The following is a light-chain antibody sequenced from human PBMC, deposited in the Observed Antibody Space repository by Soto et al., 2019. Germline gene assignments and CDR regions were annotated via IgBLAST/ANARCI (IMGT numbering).Light chain of an antibody. V-gene: IGLV1-51*02. CDR2: END. J-gene: IGLJ1*01. Sequence: QSALTQPPSVSGAPGQRVTISCTGSSSNIGAGYDVSWHQQLPGTAPKLLIYENDKRPSGIPDRFSGSKSGTSATLGITGLQTGDEADYYCGKWDSSLTTFVFGTGTKDTDL. CDR3: GKWDSSLTTFV. CDR1: SSNIGAGYD.